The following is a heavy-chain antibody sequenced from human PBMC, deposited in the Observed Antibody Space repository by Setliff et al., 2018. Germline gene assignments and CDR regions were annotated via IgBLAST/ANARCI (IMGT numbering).Heavy chain of an antibody. CDR2: IDGEGSVI. CDR3: ARLALTGYDSSGYYYALEYYYYMDV. D-gene: IGHD3-22*01. CDR1: GFTFRTSS. V-gene: IGHV3-7*01. J-gene: IGHJ6*03. Sequence: GGSLRLSCAASGFTFRTSSMTWVRQGPGKGLEWVAAIDGEGSVIYYLDSVKGRFTISRDNAKYSLYLQMNSLRAEDTAVYYCARLALTGYDSSGYYYALEYYYYMDVLGKGTTVTVSS.